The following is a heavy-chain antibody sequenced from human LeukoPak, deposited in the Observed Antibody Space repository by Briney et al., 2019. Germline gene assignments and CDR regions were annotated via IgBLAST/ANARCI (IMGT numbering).Heavy chain of an antibody. Sequence: GGSLRLSCAASGFTFSSYGMHWVRQAPGKGLEWVSVIYSGGDTHYADSAKGRFTISRDNSKNTLYLQMNSLRAEDTAVYYCASGVNYYDSSAYYAFDMWGQGTMVTVSS. CDR3: ASGVNYYDSSAYYAFDM. J-gene: IGHJ3*02. CDR2: IYSGGDT. D-gene: IGHD3-22*01. V-gene: IGHV3-66*01. CDR1: GFTFSSYG.